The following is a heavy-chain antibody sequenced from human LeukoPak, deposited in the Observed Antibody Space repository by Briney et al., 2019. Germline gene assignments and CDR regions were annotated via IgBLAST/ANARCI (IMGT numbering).Heavy chain of an antibody. Sequence: GGSLRLSCVASGFSFSGYAIHWVRQAPGKGLEWVALISYNGGRKDYADSVKGRFTIDRDNAKNSLYLQMNSLRAEDTALYYCAGGSGMSYYYYMDVWGKGTTVTVSS. CDR1: GFSFSGYA. CDR2: ISYNGGRK. V-gene: IGHV3-30*04. D-gene: IGHD3-10*01. J-gene: IGHJ6*03. CDR3: AGGSGMSYYYYMDV.